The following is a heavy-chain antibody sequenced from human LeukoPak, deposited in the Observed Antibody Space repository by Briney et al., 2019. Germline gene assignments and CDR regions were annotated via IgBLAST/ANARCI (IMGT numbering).Heavy chain of an antibody. CDR1: GYTFTSYD. J-gene: IGHJ4*02. CDR3: ARDQYDQYYFDY. V-gene: IGHV1-8*03. D-gene: IGHD1-1*01. Sequence: ASVKVSCKASGYTFTSYDINWVRQATGQGLEWMGWMNPNSGNTGYAQKFQGRVTITRNTSISTAYMELSSLRSEDTAVYYCARDQYDQYYFDYWAREPWSPSPQ. CDR2: MNPNSGNT.